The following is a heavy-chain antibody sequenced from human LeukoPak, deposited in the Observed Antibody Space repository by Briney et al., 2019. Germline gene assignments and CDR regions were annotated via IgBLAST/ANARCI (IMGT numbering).Heavy chain of an antibody. V-gene: IGHV4-4*07. CDR3: ARGGYCISSTCYPPIHGWFDP. J-gene: IGHJ5*02. CDR2: IYTSGST. CDR1: GGSISSYY. Sequence: PSETLSLTCTVSGGSISSYYWSWIRQPAGKGLEWIGRIYTSGSTNYNPSLTSRVTISVDTSKNQFSLKLRSVTAADTAVYYCARGGYCISSTCYPPIHGWFDPWGQGTLVTVSS. D-gene: IGHD2-2*01.